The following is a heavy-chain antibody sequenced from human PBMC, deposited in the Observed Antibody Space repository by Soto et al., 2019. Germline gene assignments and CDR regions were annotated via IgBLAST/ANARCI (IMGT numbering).Heavy chain of an antibody. CDR1: FTGYY. CDR3: ARVESTAAV. Sequence: FTGYYLHWVRQAPGQGLECMGWINPNSGGTNYAQKFQGRVTMTRDTSISTAYMELSRLISDDTAVYYCARVESTAAVWGQGTTVTVSS. J-gene: IGHJ6*02. D-gene: IGHD3-3*01. CDR2: INPNSGGT. V-gene: IGHV1-2*02.